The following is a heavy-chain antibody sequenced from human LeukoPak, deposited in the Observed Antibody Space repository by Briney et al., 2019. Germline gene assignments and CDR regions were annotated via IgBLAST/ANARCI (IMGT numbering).Heavy chain of an antibody. J-gene: IGHJ5*02. V-gene: IGHV4-61*01. Sequence: SETLSLTCTVSGGSISSGSYYWSWIRQPPGKGLEWIGYIYYSGSTNYNPSLKSRVTISVDTSKNQFSLKLSSVTAADTAVYYCALVGYCSSTSCRGAEWFDPWGQGTLVTVSS. D-gene: IGHD2-2*01. CDR1: GGSISSGSYY. CDR2: IYYSGST. CDR3: ALVGYCSSTSCRGAEWFDP.